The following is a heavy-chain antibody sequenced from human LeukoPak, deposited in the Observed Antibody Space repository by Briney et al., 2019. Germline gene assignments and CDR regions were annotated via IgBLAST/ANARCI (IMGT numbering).Heavy chain of an antibody. J-gene: IGHJ4*02. Sequence: SETLSLTCSVSGGSITSSYWSWIRQPPGKGLEWIGYMQYGGSTNYNPALKSRVSISLDTTENQLSLKLSSVTAADTAVYFCARRFVNSGSYYYDDFWGQGTLVTASS. CDR3: ARRFVNSGSYYYDDF. CDR1: GGSITSSY. D-gene: IGHD3-22*01. V-gene: IGHV4-59*08. CDR2: MQYGGST.